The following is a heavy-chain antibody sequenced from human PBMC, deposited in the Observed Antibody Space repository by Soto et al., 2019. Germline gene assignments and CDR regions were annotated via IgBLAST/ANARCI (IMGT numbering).Heavy chain of an antibody. CDR3: ARDNGLAGSFDP. D-gene: IGHD2-21*01. CDR1: GYTFTGYY. CDR2: INPNSGGT. J-gene: IGHJ5*02. V-gene: IGHV1-2*02. Sequence: VASVKVSCKASGYTFTGYYMHWVRQAPGQGLEWMGWINPNSGGTNYAQKFQGRVTMTRDTSISTAYMELSRLRSDDTAVYYCARDNGLAGSFDPWGQGTLVTVSS.